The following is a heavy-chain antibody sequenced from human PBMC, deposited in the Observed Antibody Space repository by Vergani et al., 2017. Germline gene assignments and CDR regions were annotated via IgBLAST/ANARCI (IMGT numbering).Heavy chain of an antibody. D-gene: IGHD3-9*01. Sequence: EVQLVESGGGLVKPGGSLRLSCTTSGFTFSSAWMSWVRQAPGKGLEWVARIRPKTDGETTHYAAPVKGRFTISRDDSKKTLYLQMNSLKTEDTAVYYCTAPTQWTLRYYFASWGQGTLVTVSS. V-gene: IGHV3-15*01. CDR2: IRPKTDGETT. CDR1: GFTFSSAW. J-gene: IGHJ4*02. CDR3: TAPTQWTLRYYFAS.